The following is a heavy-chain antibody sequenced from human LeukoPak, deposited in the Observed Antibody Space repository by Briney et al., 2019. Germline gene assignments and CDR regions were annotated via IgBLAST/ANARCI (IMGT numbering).Heavy chain of an antibody. V-gene: IGHV3-7*01. CDR3: ARVMYSSGWSFDY. J-gene: IGHJ4*02. CDR2: IKQDGSEK. D-gene: IGHD6-19*01. Sequence: GGSLRLSCAASGFTFSRYWMSWVRQAPGKGLEWVANIKQDGSEKYYVDSVKGRFTISRDNAKNSLYLQMNSLRAEDTAVYYCARVMYSSGWSFDYWGQGTLVTVSS. CDR1: GFTFSRYW.